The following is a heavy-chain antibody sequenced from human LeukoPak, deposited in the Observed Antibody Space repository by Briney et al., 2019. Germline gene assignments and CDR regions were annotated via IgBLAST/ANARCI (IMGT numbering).Heavy chain of an antibody. D-gene: IGHD2-8*01. Sequence: GRSLRLSCAASGFTFSSYGMHWVRQAPGKGLEWVAVIWYDGSNKYYADSLKGRFTISRDNSKNTLYLQMNSLRAEDAAVYYCARDRPLYCTNGVCYYYYAMDVWGQGATVTVSS. V-gene: IGHV3-33*01. CDR1: GFTFSSYG. CDR3: ARDRPLYCTNGVCYYYYAMDV. CDR2: IWYDGSNK. J-gene: IGHJ6*02.